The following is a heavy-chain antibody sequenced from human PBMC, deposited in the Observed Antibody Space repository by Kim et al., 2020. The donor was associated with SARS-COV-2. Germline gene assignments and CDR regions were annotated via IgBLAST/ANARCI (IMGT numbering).Heavy chain of an antibody. Sequence: SETLSLTCTVSGGSISSDYWSWIRQPPGKGLEWIGYISYSGSTNYNPSLKSRVTISVDTSKNQFSLKLSSVTAADTAVYYCARQGGRYSSLGFWGQGTLVTVSS. D-gene: IGHD2-15*01. CDR1: GGSISSDY. V-gene: IGHV4-59*08. J-gene: IGHJ4*02. CDR2: ISYSGST. CDR3: ARQGGRYSSLGF.